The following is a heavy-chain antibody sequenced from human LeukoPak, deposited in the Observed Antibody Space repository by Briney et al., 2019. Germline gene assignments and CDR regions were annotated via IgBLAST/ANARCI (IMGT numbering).Heavy chain of an antibody. J-gene: IGHJ5*02. V-gene: IGHV4-30-4*01. CDR1: GGSISSGDYY. D-gene: IGHD3-22*01. Sequence: PSQTLSLTCTVSGGSISSGDYYWSWIRQPPGKGLEWIAHMYYSGSTYYNPSLKSRVTMSADPSKNQLSLKLSSVTAADTAVYHCARPYYYDSRIDPWGQGILVTVSS. CDR2: MYYSGST. CDR3: ARPYYYDSRIDP.